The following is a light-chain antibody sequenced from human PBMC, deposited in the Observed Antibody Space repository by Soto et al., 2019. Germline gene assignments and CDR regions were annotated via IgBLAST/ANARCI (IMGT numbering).Light chain of an antibody. CDR2: AAS. CDR1: QSVSSNF. Sequence: EIVLTQSPGTLSLSPGEGATLSCRASQSVSSNFLAWYQQKPGQAPRLLIYAASSRANGISDRFSGSGSETDFTFTIRRLEPEDFAVYYCQQYGSSPFTFGPGTKVDLK. CDR3: QQYGSSPFT. J-gene: IGKJ3*01. V-gene: IGKV3-20*01.